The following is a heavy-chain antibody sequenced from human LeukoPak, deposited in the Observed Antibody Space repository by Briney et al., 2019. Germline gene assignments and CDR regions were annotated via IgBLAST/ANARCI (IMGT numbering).Heavy chain of an antibody. J-gene: IGHJ4*02. V-gene: IGHV3-21*01. CDR3: ARDRGDIVVVVAAYFDY. CDR2: ISSSSSYI. D-gene: IGHD2-15*01. CDR1: GFTFSTYA. Sequence: PGGSLRLSCATSGFTFSTYAMSWVRQAPGKGLEWVSCISSSSSYIYYADSVKGRFTISRDNAKNSLYLQMNSLRAEDTAVYYCARDRGDIVVVVAAYFDYWGQGTLVTVSS.